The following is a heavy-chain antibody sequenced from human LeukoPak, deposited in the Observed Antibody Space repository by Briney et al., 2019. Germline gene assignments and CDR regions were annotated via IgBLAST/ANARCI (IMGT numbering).Heavy chain of an antibody. D-gene: IGHD3-22*01. Sequence: PSETLSLTCTVSGGSISSYYWSWIRQPPGKGLEWIGYIYYSGSTYYNPSLKSRVTISVDTSKNQFSLKLSSVTAADTAVYYCARDGGNDSSGYPFDYWGQGTLVTVSS. CDR1: GGSISSYY. CDR2: IYYSGST. CDR3: ARDGGNDSSGYPFDY. V-gene: IGHV4-59*12. J-gene: IGHJ4*02.